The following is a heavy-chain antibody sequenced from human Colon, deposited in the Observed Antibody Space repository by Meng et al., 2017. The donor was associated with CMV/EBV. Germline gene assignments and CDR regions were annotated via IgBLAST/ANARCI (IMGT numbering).Heavy chain of an antibody. Sequence: GESLKISCAASGFTFSSYSMNWVRQAPGKGLEWVAYLSGSRTIIDYADSVKGRFTISRDNAKNSLYLEMNSLRAEDTAVYYCARDNWNYGYDYWGQGTLVTVSS. CDR1: GFTFSSYS. V-gene: IGHV3-48*04. CDR3: ARDNWNYGYDY. D-gene: IGHD1-7*01. J-gene: IGHJ4*02. CDR2: LSGSRTII.